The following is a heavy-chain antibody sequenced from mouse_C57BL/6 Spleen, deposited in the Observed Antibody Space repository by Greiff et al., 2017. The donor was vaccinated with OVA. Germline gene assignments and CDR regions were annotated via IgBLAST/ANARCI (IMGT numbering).Heavy chain of an antibody. Sequence: EVMLVESGGGLVQPGGSLKLSCAASGFTFSDYGMAWVRQAPRKGPEWVAFISNLAYSIYYADTVTGRFTISRENAKNTLYLEMSSLRSEDTAMYYCARQSGSSYGWYFDVWGTGTTVTVSS. D-gene: IGHD1-1*01. V-gene: IGHV5-15*01. J-gene: IGHJ1*03. CDR3: ARQSGSSYGWYFDV. CDR2: ISNLAYSI. CDR1: GFTFSDYG.